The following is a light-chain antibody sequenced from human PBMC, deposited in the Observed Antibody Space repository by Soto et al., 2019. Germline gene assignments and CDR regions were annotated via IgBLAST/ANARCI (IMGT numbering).Light chain of an antibody. J-gene: IGKJ1*01. CDR2: RAS. Sequence: DIQMTQSPSTLSASVGDRVSITCRASQSITGWLAWYQQKPGKAPKFLIYRASNLESGVPSRFSGSGSGTEFTLTITSLQPDDFATYYCQQYNSYSWTFGQGTKVEIK. V-gene: IGKV1-5*03. CDR3: QQYNSYSWT. CDR1: QSITGW.